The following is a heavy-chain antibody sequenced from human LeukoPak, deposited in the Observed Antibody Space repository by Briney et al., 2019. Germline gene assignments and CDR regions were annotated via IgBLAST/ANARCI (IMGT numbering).Heavy chain of an antibody. Sequence: GASVKVSCKASGGTFSSYAISWVRQAPGQGLEWMGRIIPIFSIANYAQKFQGRVTITADKSTSTAYMELSSLRSEDTAVYYCAVSLLGLYYFDYWGQGTLVTVSS. D-gene: IGHD3/OR15-3a*01. J-gene: IGHJ4*02. CDR2: IIPIFSIA. V-gene: IGHV1-69*04. CDR3: AVSLLGLYYFDY. CDR1: GGTFSSYA.